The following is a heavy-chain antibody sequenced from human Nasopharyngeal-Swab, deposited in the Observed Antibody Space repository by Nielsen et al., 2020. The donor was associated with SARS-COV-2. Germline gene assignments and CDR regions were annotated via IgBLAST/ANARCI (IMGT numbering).Heavy chain of an antibody. D-gene: IGHD6-13*01. V-gene: IGHV1-69*05. CDR3: ARAPDSSSWYISIDWFDP. CDR2: IIPIFGTA. J-gene: IGHJ5*02. Sequence: WVRQAPGQGLEWMGGIIPIFGTANYAQKFQGRVTMTTDTSTSTAYMELRSLRSDDTAVYYCARAPDSSSWYISIDWFDPWGQGTLVTVSS.